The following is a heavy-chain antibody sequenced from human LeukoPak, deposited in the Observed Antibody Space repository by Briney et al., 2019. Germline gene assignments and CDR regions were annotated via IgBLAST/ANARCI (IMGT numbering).Heavy chain of an antibody. Sequence: SETLSLTCTVSGGSISSYYWSWIRQPPGKGLEWIGYIYTSGSTNYNPSLKSRVTISVDTSKNQFSLKLSSVTAADTAVYYCARRDSEYYYYMGVWGKGTTVTVSS. CDR2: IYTSGST. V-gene: IGHV4-4*09. CDR1: GGSISSYY. CDR3: ARRDSEYYYYMGV. D-gene: IGHD2-15*01. J-gene: IGHJ6*03.